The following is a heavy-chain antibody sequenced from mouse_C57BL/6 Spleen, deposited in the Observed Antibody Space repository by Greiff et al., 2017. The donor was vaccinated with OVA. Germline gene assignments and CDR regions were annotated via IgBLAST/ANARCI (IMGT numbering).Heavy chain of an antibody. Sequence: EVKVEESGPGLVKPSQSLSLTCSVTGYSITSGYSWTWIRQFPGNKLEWMGYISYDGSNNYNPSLKNRISITRDTSKNQFFLKLNSVTTEDTATYYCARGGGLDWYFDVWGTGTTVTVSS. D-gene: IGHD4-1*01. CDR3: ARGGGLDWYFDV. J-gene: IGHJ1*03. CDR1: GYSITSGYS. V-gene: IGHV3-6*01. CDR2: ISYDGSN.